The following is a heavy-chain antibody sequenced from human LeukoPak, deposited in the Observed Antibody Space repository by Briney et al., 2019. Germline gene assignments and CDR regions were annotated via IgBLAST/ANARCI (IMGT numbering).Heavy chain of an antibody. CDR3: AKDPYAGIAVK. D-gene: IGHD6-19*01. J-gene: IGHJ4*02. Sequence: PGGSLRLSCAASGFTFSSYVMNWVRQAPGEGLEWVSGISRSGDGTYYADSVKGRFTISRDNSKNTLYLQMNSLRAEDTAVYYCAKDPYAGIAVKWGQGTLVTVSS. CDR2: ISRSGDGT. CDR1: GFTFSSYV. V-gene: IGHV3-23*01.